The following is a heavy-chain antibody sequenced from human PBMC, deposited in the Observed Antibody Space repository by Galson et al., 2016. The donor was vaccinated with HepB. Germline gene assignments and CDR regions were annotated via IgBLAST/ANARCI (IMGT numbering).Heavy chain of an antibody. CDR2: ISYDDSIK. V-gene: IGHV3-30*03. CDR1: GFTFRNYG. Sequence: SLRLSCAGSGFTFRNYGMHWVRQAPGKGLEWVAVISYDDSIKYYADPGKGRFTISRDNSKNTLYLQMSSLRAEDTAVYYCATNGDGYNYFLYWGQGTLVTVSS. D-gene: IGHD5-24*01. CDR3: ATNGDGYNYFLY. J-gene: IGHJ4*02.